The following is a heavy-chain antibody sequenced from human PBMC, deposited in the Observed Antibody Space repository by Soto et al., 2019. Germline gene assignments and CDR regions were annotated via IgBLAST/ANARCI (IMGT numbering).Heavy chain of an antibody. D-gene: IGHD3-22*01. Sequence: GSLRLSCTASGFIFSAYSMNWVRQAPGKGLEWVSYISSSGRTIDYTDSVKGRFTVSRDSAKNSLHLQMNGLRDEDTAVYYFSIILIYYDDDDYQRSFYLDYWGQGALVTVSS. CDR2: ISSSGRTI. CDR1: GFIFSAYS. CDR3: SIILIYYDDDDYQRSFYLDY. V-gene: IGHV3-48*02. J-gene: IGHJ4*02.